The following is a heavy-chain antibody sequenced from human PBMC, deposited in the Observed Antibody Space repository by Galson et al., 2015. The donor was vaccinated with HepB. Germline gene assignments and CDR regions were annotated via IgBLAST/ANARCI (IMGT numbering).Heavy chain of an antibody. Sequence: SLRLSCAASGFAFSKAWMAWVRQAPGKGLEWLGRIKTNTYAGTSEHTAPVKGRFTVSRDDSKNSLYLQMDSPKNSESSEYYCTTYRYHNDRSGDDYWGQGTLVTVSS. J-gene: IGHJ4*02. CDR2: IKTNTYAGTS. V-gene: IGHV3-15*01. D-gene: IGHD3-22*01. CDR1: GFAFSKAW. CDR3: TTYRYHNDRSGDDY.